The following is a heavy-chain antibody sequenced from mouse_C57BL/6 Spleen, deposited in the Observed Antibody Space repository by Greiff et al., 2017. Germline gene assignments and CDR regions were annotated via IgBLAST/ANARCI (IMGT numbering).Heavy chain of an antibody. CDR1: GYTFTDYE. Sequence: QVQLQQSGAELVRPGASVTLSCKASGYTFTDYEMHWVKQTPVHGLEWIGAIDPETGGTAYNQKFKGKAILTADKSSSTAYMELRCLTSEDSSVYYCTREEPTRLFAYWGQGTLVTVSA. J-gene: IGHJ3*01. CDR2: IDPETGGT. CDR3: TREEPTRLFAY. V-gene: IGHV1-15*01. D-gene: IGHD3-2*02.